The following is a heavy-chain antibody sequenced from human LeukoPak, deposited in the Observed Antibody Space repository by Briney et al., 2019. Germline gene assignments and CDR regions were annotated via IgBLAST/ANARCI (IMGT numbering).Heavy chain of an antibody. CDR3: AHVRRATPDY. CDR1: GFSIRTSGVA. J-gene: IGHJ4*02. V-gene: IGHV2-5*02. CDR2: IYWDDDK. Sequence: SGPTLVNPTQTLTLTCTFSGFSIRTSGVAVGWIRQPPGKALEWLALIYWDDDKRYCPSLKSRLTITKDTSKNQVVLTMTNMDRVDTATYYCAHVRRATPDYWGQGTLVTVSS.